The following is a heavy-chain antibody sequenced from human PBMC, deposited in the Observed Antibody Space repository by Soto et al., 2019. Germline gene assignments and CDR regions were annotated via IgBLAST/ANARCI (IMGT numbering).Heavy chain of an antibody. CDR1: GFTFSSYA. CDR3: ARRGSGPYYDY. J-gene: IGHJ4*02. V-gene: IGHV3-23*01. D-gene: IGHD6-19*01. CDR2: ISGSGGST. Sequence: EVQLLESGGGLVQPGGSLRLSCAASGFTFSSYAMRWVRQAPGKGLEWVSAISGSGGSTYYADSVKGRFTISRDNSKTTLYLQMNTLIADDTAVYYFARRGSGPYYDYWGQGTLVTVSS.